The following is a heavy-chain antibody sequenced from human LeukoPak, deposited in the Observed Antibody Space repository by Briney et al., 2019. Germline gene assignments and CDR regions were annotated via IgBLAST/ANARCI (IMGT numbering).Heavy chain of an antibody. D-gene: IGHD5-18*01. CDR3: AKELGRYSYGALDY. V-gene: IGHV3-30*04. CDR1: GFTFSSYA. CDR2: ISYDGSNK. Sequence: PGGSLRLSCAASGFTFSSYAMHWVRQAPGKGLEWVAVISYDGSNKYYADSVKGRFTISRDNSKNTLYLQMNSLRAEDTAVYYCAKELGRYSYGALDYWGQGTLVTVSS. J-gene: IGHJ4*02.